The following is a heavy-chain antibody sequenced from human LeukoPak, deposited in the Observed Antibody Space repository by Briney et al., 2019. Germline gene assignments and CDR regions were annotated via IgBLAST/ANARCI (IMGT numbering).Heavy chain of an antibody. CDR2: ISAYYGNT. V-gene: IGHV1-18*01. CDR3: ARVPAAKEAYYYGMDV. J-gene: IGHJ6*02. Sequence: ASVKVSCKASGYTFTSYGISWVRQAPGQGLEWMGWISAYYGNTNYAQKLQGRVTMTTDTSTSTAYMELRSLRSDDTAVYYCARVPAAKEAYYYGMDVWGQGTTVTVSS. CDR1: GYTFTSYG. D-gene: IGHD2-2*01.